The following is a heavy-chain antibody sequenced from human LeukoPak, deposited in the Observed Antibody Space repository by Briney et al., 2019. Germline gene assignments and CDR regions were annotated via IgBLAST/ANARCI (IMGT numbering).Heavy chain of an antibody. CDR2: ISSNGGST. Sequence: GGSLRLSCAASGFTSGSYWMSWVRQAPGKGLEYVSAISSNGGSTYYADSVKGRFTISRDNSKNTLYLQMSSLRAEDTAVYYCADSSGASDYWGQGTLVTVSS. CDR3: ADSSGASDY. D-gene: IGHD6-19*01. J-gene: IGHJ4*02. CDR1: GFTSGSYW. V-gene: IGHV3-64D*06.